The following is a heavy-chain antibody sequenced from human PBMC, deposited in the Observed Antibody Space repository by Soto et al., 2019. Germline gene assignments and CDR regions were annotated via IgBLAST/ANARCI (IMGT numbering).Heavy chain of an antibody. J-gene: IGHJ6*02. V-gene: IGHV1-58*02. CDR1: GFTFSSSG. D-gene: IGHD2-21*01. CDR3: VADLPIENCGGECPNYYHYYGMDV. CDR2: IVVGSGNT. Sequence: QMQLVQSGPEVKKPGTSVKVSCKASGFTFSSSGMQWVRQARGQRLEWIGWIVVGSGNTNYAQMFQDRVTISRDMSTRTVYMGLSSMRFEDTPVYYCVADLPIENCGGECPNYYHYYGMDVWGQGTTVTV.